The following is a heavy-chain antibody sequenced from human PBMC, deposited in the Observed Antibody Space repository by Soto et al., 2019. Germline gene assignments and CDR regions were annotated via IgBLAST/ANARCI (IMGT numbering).Heavy chain of an antibody. CDR2: IKQDGSEK. CDR3: ARDPEGGTGAFDI. J-gene: IGHJ3*02. Sequence: GGSLRLSCAAFGFTFSSYWMSWVRQAPGKGLEWVANIKQDGSEKYYVDSVKGRFTISRDNAKNSLYLQMNSLRAEDTAVYYCARDPEGGTGAFDIWGQGTMVTVPS. V-gene: IGHV3-7*05. CDR1: GFTFSSYW.